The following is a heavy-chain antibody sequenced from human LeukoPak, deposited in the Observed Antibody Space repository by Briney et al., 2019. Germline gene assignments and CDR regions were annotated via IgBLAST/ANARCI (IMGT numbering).Heavy chain of an antibody. J-gene: IGHJ4*02. CDR2: ISGSGGST. V-gene: IGHV3-23*01. D-gene: IGHD3-22*01. CDR3: AGPPQGVTMIVVVIGY. Sequence: GGSLRLSCAASGFTFSSYAMSWVRQAPGKGLEWVSAISGSGGSTYYADSVKGRFTISRDNSKNTLYLQMNSLRAEDTAVYYCAGPPQGVTMIVVVIGYWGQGTLVTVSS. CDR1: GFTFSSYA.